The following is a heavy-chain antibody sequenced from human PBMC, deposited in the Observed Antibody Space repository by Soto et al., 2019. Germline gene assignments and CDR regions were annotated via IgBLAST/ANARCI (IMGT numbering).Heavy chain of an antibody. CDR2: IIPIFGTA. CDR3: ARDPNYYDSSGYYYWFDP. Sequence: GASVKVSCKASGGTFSSYAISWVRQAPGQGLEWMGGIIPIFGTANYAQKFQGRVTITADESTSTAYMELSSLRSEDTAVYYCARDPNYYDSSGYYYWFDPWGQGTLVTVSS. CDR1: GGTFSSYA. J-gene: IGHJ5*02. D-gene: IGHD3-22*01. V-gene: IGHV1-69*13.